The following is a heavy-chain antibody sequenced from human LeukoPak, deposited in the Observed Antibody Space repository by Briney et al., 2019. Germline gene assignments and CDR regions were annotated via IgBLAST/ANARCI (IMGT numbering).Heavy chain of an antibody. V-gene: IGHV1-18*01. J-gene: IGHJ4*02. CDR2: ISAHNGNT. D-gene: IGHD6-6*01. CDR3: ARDADIEVGYSSSSSSDY. Sequence: GASXXVSCKASGYTFTSYGISWVRQAPGQGLGWMGWISAHNGNTNYAQKLQGRVTMTTDTSTSTAYMELRSLRSDDTAVYYCARDADIEVGYSSSSSSDYWGQGTLVTVSS. CDR1: GYTFTSYG.